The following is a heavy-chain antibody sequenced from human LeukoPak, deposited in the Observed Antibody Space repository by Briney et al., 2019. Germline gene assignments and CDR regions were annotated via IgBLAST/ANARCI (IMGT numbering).Heavy chain of an antibody. J-gene: IGHJ6*03. D-gene: IGHD2-15*01. V-gene: IGHV3-21*01. Sequence: GGSLRLSCAASGFTFSSYSMNWVRQAPGKGLEWVSSITSSSSYIYYADSVKGRFTISRDDAKKSMFLVMNSLRVEDTAVYFCARYSEVYYYVDVRGTGTTVTVSS. CDR1: GFTFSSYS. CDR3: ARYSEVYYYVDV. CDR2: ITSSSSYI.